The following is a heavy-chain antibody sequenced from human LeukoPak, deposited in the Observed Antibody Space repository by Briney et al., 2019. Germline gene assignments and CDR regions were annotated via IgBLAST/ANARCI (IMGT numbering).Heavy chain of an antibody. Sequence: GGSLRLSCAASGNYWMHWVRQAPGKGLVWVSHINSDGSWTGYADSVKGRFTISKDNAKNTVYLQMNNLRAEGTAVYYCVSFYETNWGRGTLVTVSS. D-gene: IGHD2-2*01. CDR1: GNYW. J-gene: IGHJ4*02. V-gene: IGHV3-74*01. CDR2: INSDGSWT. CDR3: VSFYETN.